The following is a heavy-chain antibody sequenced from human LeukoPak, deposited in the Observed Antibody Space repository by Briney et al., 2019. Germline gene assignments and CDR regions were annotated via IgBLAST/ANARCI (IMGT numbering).Heavy chain of an antibody. J-gene: IGHJ5*02. CDR1: GFTFSSYS. D-gene: IGHD2-2*01. CDR3: ARDKSGYASSTSCYGAPGGFDP. Sequence: NPGGSLRLSCAVSGFTFSSYSMNWVRQAPGKGREWVSSISSSSSYIYYAGSVKGRFTIAKDTAKNSLDLQMNNLRAEDTAVYYCARDKSGYASSTSCYGAPGGFDPWGQGTLVTVSS. V-gene: IGHV3-21*04. CDR2: ISSSSSYI.